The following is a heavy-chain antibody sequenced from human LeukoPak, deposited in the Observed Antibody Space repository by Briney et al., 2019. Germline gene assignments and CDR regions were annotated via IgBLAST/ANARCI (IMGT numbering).Heavy chain of an antibody. V-gene: IGHV4-59*05. CDR2: ISYSGST. CDR1: GGSISSYY. D-gene: IGHD5-12*01. J-gene: IGHJ5*02. CDR3: AGDKMPTRGKTGVAP. Sequence: SETLSLTCTVSGGSISSYYWSWIRQPPGKGLEWIGSISYSGSTYYSPSLKSRVTISVDTSKKQFSLKLSSVTAADTAVYYCAGDKMPTRGKTGVAPWGRGTLVTVSS.